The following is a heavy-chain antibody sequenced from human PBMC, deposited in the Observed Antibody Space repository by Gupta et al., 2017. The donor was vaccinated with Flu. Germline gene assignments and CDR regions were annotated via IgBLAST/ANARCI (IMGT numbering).Heavy chain of an antibody. J-gene: IGHJ5*02. CDR2: IKSDESSA. D-gene: IGHD2-15*01. CDR3: ARDGAGDCSGGSCYSWFDP. Sequence: EVQLVESGGGLVQPGGSLRLSCAASGFTFSSYWMHWVRQAPGKGLVWVSRIKSDESSASYADSVKGRFTISRDNAKNTLYLQMNSLRAEDTAVYYCARDGAGDCSGGSCYSWFDPWGPGTLVTVSS. CDR1: GFTFSSYW. V-gene: IGHV3-74*01.